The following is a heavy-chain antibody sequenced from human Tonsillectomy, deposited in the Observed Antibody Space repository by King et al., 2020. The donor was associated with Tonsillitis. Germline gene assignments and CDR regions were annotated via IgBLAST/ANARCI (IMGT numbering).Heavy chain of an antibody. CDR2: ISYDGSNK. CDR3: ARDGVGYCSAGSCYSYYGMDV. J-gene: IGHJ6*02. Sequence: QLVQSGGGVVQPGRSLRLSCAASGFIFSSYTMHWVRQAPGKGLEWVTLISYDGSNKYYADSVKGRFNISRDNSKNTVFLPMSSLRTEDTAVYYCARDGVGYCSAGSCYSYYGMDVWGQGTTVTVSS. D-gene: IGHD2-15*01. CDR1: GFIFSSYT. V-gene: IGHV3-30*04.